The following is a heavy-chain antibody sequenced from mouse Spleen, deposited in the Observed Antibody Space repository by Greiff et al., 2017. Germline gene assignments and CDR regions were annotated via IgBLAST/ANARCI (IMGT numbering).Heavy chain of an antibody. CDR2: IHPNSGST. J-gene: IGHJ2*01. D-gene: IGHD4-1*01. V-gene: IGHV1-64*01. CDR3: ARFSRLGYYFDY. CDR1: GYTFTSYW. Sequence: VQLQQPGAELVKPGASVKLSCKASGYTFTSYWMHWVKQRPGQGLEWIGMIHPNSGSTNYNEKFKSKATLTVDKSSSTAYMQLSSLTSEDSAVYYCARFSRLGYYFDYWGQGTTLTVSS.